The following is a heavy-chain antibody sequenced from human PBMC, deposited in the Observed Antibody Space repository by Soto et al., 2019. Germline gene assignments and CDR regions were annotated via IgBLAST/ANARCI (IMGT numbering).Heavy chain of an antibody. CDR3: AKDLAVAGY. CDR1: GFTFSTYA. D-gene: IGHD6-19*01. V-gene: IGHV3-23*01. J-gene: IGHJ4*02. CDR2: ISGSSDSL. Sequence: GGSLRFSCAASGFTFSTYAMSWVRQAPGKGLEWVSAISGSSDSLYYADSVKGRFTISRDNSNNTLYLQMNSLRVEHTAIYYCAKDLAVAGYWGQGALVTVSS.